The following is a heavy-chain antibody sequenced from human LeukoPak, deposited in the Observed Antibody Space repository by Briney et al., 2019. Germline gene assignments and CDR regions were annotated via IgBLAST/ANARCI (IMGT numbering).Heavy chain of an antibody. CDR3: ATGGYFDSSGYYRTPIDY. V-gene: IGHV4-4*07. CDR1: GGSISSYF. J-gene: IGHJ4*02. D-gene: IGHD3-22*01. CDR2: IQSSGSA. Sequence: SETLSLTCTVSGGSISSYFWSWMRQPAGKGLEVIWRIQSSGSAIYNPSLKSRVTMSVDMARNQFFLELSSVTAADTAVYCCATGGYFDSSGYYRTPIDYWGQGTPVTVSS.